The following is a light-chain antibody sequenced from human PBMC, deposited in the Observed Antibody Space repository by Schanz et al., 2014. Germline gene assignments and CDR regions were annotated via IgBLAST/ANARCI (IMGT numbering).Light chain of an antibody. J-gene: IGKJ1*01. V-gene: IGKV4-1*01. CDR3: QQYYNTPWS. Sequence: DIVMTQSPDSLAVSLGERATINCKSSQSVLYSSNNQNYLAWYQHKPGQPPKLLIYWASTRESGVPDRFSGSGSGTDFTLTISSLQAEDVAIYYCQQYYNTPWSFGQGTRVQIK. CDR1: QSVLYSSNNQNY. CDR2: WAS.